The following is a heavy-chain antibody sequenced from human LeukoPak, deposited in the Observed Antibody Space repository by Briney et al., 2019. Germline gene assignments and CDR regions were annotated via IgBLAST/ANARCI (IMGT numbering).Heavy chain of an antibody. Sequence: GRSLRLSCAASGFTFSSYGMHWVRQAPGKGLEWVAVIWYDGSNKYYADSVKGRFTISRDNSKNTLYLQMNSLRAEDTAVYYCARGDSSGWYWLDYWGQGTLVTVSS. V-gene: IGHV3-33*01. CDR2: IWYDGSNK. J-gene: IGHJ4*02. CDR1: GFTFSSYG. D-gene: IGHD6-19*01. CDR3: ARGDSSGWYWLDY.